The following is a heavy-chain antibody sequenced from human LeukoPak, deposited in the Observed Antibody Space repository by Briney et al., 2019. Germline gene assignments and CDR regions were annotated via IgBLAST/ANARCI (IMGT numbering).Heavy chain of an antibody. V-gene: IGHV4-39*07. J-gene: IGHJ4*02. D-gene: IGHD3-22*01. CDR1: GGSISSSSYY. Sequence: SETLSLTCTVSGGSISSSSYYWGWIRQPPGKGLEWIGSINHSGSTNYNPSLKSRVTISVDTSKNQFSLKLSSVTAADTAVYYCARKQRGYYSHFDYWGQGTLVTVSS. CDR3: ARKQRGYYSHFDY. CDR2: INHSGST.